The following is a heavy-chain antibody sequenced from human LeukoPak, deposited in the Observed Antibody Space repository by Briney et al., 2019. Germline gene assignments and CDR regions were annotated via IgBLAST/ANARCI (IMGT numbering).Heavy chain of an antibody. CDR1: GGTFSSYA. D-gene: IGHD6-19*01. Sequence: ASVNVSCKASGGTFSSYAISWVRQAPGQGLEWMGGIIPIFGTANYAQKFQGRVTITADESTSTAYMELSSLRSEDTAVYYCARDAAVARSWFDPWGQGTLVTVSS. V-gene: IGHV1-69*13. CDR3: ARDAAVARSWFDP. CDR2: IIPIFGTA. J-gene: IGHJ5*02.